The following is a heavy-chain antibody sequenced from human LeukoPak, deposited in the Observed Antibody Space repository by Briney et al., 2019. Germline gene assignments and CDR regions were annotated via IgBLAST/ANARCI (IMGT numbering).Heavy chain of an antibody. D-gene: IGHD3-22*01. CDR3: ARTPSGVVVITSYDY. J-gene: IGHJ4*02. Sequence: GGSLRLSCAASGFTFSCYTMHWVRQAPGKGLEYVSAISSNGGTTYYANSVKGRFTISRDNSKNTLYLQMGSLRAEDMAVYYCARTPSGVVVITSYDYWGQGTLVTVSS. CDR1: GFTFSCYT. CDR2: ISSNGGTT. V-gene: IGHV3-64*01.